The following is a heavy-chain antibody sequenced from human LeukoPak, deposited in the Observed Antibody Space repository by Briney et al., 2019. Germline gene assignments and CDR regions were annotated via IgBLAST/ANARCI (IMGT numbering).Heavy chain of an antibody. J-gene: IGHJ5*02. D-gene: IGHD3-10*01. V-gene: IGHV4-59*08. CDR3: ARRGVRNWFDP. CDR1: GGSISSYY. Sequence: SETLSLTRTVSGGSISSYYWSWIRQPPGKGLEWIGYIYYSGSTNYNPSLKSRVTISVDTSKNQFSLKLSSVTAADTAVYYCARRGVRNWFDPWGQGTLVTVSS. CDR2: IYYSGST.